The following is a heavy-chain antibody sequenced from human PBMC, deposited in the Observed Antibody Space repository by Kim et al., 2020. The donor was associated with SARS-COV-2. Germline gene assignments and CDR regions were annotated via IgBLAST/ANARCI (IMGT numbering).Heavy chain of an antibody. CDR2: INHSGST. Sequence: SETLSLTCAVYGGSFSGYYWSWIRQPPGKGLEWIGEINHSGSTNYNPSLKSRVTISVDTSKNQFSLKLSSVTAADTAVYYCARGEGWFDPWGQGTLVTVSS. J-gene: IGHJ5*02. CDR1: GGSFSGYY. V-gene: IGHV4-34*01. CDR3: ARGEGWFDP.